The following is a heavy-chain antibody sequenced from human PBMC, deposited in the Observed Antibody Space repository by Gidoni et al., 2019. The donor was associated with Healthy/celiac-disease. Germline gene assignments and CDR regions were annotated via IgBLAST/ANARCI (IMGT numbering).Heavy chain of an antibody. Sequence: QVQLVESGGGVVQPGMSLRLSCAASGFTFSSYDMHWVSQAQGQGLEWVEFISNKGSKKYYADSVKGQFTISRENSKNTLYRQRNSLRAEDTAVYYGAKKGPGDFHYFDYGGQGTLVTFSS. J-gene: IGHJ4*02. V-gene: IGHV3-30*18. CDR3: AKKGPGDFHYFDY. CDR1: GFTFSSYD. CDR2: ISNKGSKK.